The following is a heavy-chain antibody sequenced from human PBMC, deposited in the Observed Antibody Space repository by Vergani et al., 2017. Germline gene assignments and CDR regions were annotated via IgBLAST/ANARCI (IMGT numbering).Heavy chain of an antibody. CDR3: ARDLAYCHEGSCAL. J-gene: IGHJ4*02. CDR2: VLFDGSNE. CDR1: GFTFNRYG. Sequence: QVQLVQSGGGVVQPGGSLRLSCVASGFTFNRYGMQCVRQAPGKGLEWVAYVLFDGSNEYYADSVKGRFIVSRDNSNDALYLQMNSLRTDDTAVYYCARDLAYCHEGSCALWGQGSVVTVSS. D-gene: IGHD2-15*01. V-gene: IGHV3-30*02.